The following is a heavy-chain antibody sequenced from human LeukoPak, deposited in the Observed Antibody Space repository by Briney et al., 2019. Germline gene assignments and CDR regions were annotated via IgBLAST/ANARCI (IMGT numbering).Heavy chain of an antibody. Sequence: GGSLRLSCAASGLTFNNSWMHWVRQAPGKGLVCVSRINGDGRTTIYADSVKGRFTISRDNAKNTLYLQMNSLRVEDTAVYYCARMLTGSYYFDYWGQGALVTVSS. CDR1: GLTFNNSW. CDR3: ARMLTGSYYFDY. V-gene: IGHV3-74*01. CDR2: INGDGRTT. J-gene: IGHJ4*02. D-gene: IGHD2-8*02.